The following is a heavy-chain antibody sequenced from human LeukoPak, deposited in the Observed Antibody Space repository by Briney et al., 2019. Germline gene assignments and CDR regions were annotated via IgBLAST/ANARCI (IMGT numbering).Heavy chain of an antibody. CDR3: ARVRDYGTFDY. J-gene: IGHJ4*02. CDR2: IIPIFGTA. V-gene: IGHV1-69*06. Sequence: ASVKVSCKASGGTFSSYAISWVRQAPGQGLEWMGGIIPIFGTANYAQKFQGRVTITADKSTSTAYMELSSLRSEDTAVYYCARVRDYGTFDYWGQGTLVTVSS. D-gene: IGHD4/OR15-4a*01. CDR1: GGTFSSYA.